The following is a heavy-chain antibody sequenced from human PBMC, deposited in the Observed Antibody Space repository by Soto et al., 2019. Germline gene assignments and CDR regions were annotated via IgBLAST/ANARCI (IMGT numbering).Heavy chain of an antibody. V-gene: IGHV3-30*18. D-gene: IGHD5-18*01. CDR2: ISYDGSNK. CDR1: GFTFSSYG. Sequence: QLGGSLRLSCAASGFTFSSYGMHWVRQAPGKGLEWVAVISYDGSNKYYADSVKGRFTISRDNSKNTLYLQMNSLRAEDTAVYYCAKDGYSYASYFDYWGQGTLVTVSS. J-gene: IGHJ4*02. CDR3: AKDGYSYASYFDY.